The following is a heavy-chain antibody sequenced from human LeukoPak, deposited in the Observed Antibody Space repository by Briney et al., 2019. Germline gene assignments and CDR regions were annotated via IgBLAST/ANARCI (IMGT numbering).Heavy chain of an antibody. V-gene: IGHV3-23*01. CDR1: GFTFSSYA. D-gene: IGHD3-10*01. J-gene: IGHJ4*02. CDR3: AKVGYGSGSYTPDY. Sequence: PGGSLRLSCAASGFTFSSYAMSWVRQAPGKGLEWVSAISGSGGSTYYADSVKGRFTISRDNSKNTLYLQMNSLRAEDTAVYYCAKVGYGSGSYTPDYWGQGTLVTVSS. CDR2: ISGSGGST.